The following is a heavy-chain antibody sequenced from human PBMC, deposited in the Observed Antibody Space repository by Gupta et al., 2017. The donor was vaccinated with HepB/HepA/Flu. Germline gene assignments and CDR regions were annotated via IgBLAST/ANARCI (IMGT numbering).Heavy chain of an antibody. CDR3: ARDLRDIVVVPAASSHYYGMDV. J-gene: IGHJ6*02. CDR2: ISYDGSNK. Sequence: QVQLVESGGGVVQPGRSLRLSCAASGFTFSTYAMHWVRQAPGKGLEWVAVISYDGSNKYYSDSVKGRFTISRDNSKNTLYLQMNSLRAEDTAVYYCARDLRDIVVVPAASSHYYGMDVWGQGTTVTVSS. CDR1: GFTFSTYA. D-gene: IGHD2-2*01. V-gene: IGHV3-30-3*01.